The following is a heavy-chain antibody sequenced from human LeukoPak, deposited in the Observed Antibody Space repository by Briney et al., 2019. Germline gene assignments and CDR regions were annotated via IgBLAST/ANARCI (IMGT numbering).Heavy chain of an antibody. CDR1: GYTFTSYG. CDR2: IGPYNANT. D-gene: IGHD3-22*01. CDR3: ARDHYDSSGYYYFDY. J-gene: IGHJ4*02. Sequence: ASVKVSCKASGYTFTSYGISWVRQAPGQGLEWMGWIGPYNANTNYAQKLQGRVTMTTDTSTSTAYMELRSLRSDDAAMYYCARDHYDSSGYYYFDYWAREPWSPSPQ. V-gene: IGHV1-18*01.